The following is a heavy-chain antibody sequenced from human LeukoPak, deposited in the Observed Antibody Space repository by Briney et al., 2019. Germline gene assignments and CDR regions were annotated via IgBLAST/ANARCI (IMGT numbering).Heavy chain of an antibody. Sequence: GASGKVSCKASGYTFTCYYMHWVRQAPGQGREGKGGINPNSGGRNNAQKYQGRGRMNRDTDIRKDYMELSRQREDDTAVYYCARDHSRSWYSFLDYWGQGTLVTVSS. D-gene: IGHD6-13*01. J-gene: IGHJ4*02. CDR2: INPNSGGR. V-gene: IGHV1-2*02. CDR1: GYTFTCYY. CDR3: ARDHSRSWYSFLDY.